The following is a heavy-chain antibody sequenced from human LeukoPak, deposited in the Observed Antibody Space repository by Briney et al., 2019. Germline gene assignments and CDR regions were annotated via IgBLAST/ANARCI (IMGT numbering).Heavy chain of an antibody. CDR1: GGSISSYY. V-gene: IGHV4-59*08. CDR2: IYYSGST. D-gene: IGHD2-15*01. Sequence: SETLSLTCTVSGGSISSYYWSWIQQPPGKGLEWIGYIYYSGSTNYNPSLKSRVTISVDTSKNQFSLKLSSVTAADTAVYYCARHAPFGGYLDYWGQGTLVTVSS. CDR3: ARHAPFGGYLDY. J-gene: IGHJ4*02.